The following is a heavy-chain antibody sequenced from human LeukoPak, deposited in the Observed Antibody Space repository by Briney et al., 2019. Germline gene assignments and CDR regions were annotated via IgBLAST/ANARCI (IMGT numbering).Heavy chain of an antibody. CDR3: ARDGWNVFFDY. D-gene: IGHD1-1*01. V-gene: IGHV3-23*01. CDR1: GFTFSSYA. Sequence: GGSLRLSCAASGFTFSSYAMSWVRQAPGKGLEWVSSVSGGGGTTHHADSVKGRFTISRDNYKSTPYLQMNSLGAGGTAVYYCARDGWNVFFDYWGQGALVSVSS. CDR2: VSGGGGTT. J-gene: IGHJ4*02.